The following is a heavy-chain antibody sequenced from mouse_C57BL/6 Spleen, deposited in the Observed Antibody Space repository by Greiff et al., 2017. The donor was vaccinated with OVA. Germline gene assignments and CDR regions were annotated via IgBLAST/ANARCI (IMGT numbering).Heavy chain of an antibody. CDR2: IDPSDSYT. Sequence: QVQLQQSGAELVRPGTSVKLSCKASGYTFTSYWMHWVKQRPGQGLEWIGVIDPSDSYTNYNQKFKGKATLTVDTSSSTAYMQLSSLTSEDSAVYYCARHGYYYAMDYWGQGTSVTVSS. J-gene: IGHJ4*01. V-gene: IGHV1-59*01. D-gene: IGHD2-2*01. CDR1: GYTFTSYW. CDR3: ARHGYYYAMDY.